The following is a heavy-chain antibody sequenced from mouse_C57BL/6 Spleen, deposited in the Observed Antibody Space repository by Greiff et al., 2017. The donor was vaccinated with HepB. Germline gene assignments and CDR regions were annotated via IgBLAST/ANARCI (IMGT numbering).Heavy chain of an antibody. D-gene: IGHD2-4*01. V-gene: IGHV1-26*01. CDR1: GYTFTDYY. CDR2: INPNNGGT. CDR3: ARRLRPYYFDY. J-gene: IGHJ2*01. Sequence: EVQLQQSGPELVKPGASVKISCKASGYTFTDYYMNWVKQSHGKSLEWIGDINPNNGGTSYNQKFKGKATLTVDKSSSTAYMGLRSLTSEDSAVYYCARRLRPYYFDYWGQGTTLTVSS.